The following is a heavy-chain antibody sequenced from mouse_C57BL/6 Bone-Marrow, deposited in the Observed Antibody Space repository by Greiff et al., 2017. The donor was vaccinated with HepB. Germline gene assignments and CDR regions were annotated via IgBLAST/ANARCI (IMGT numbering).Heavy chain of an antibody. CDR1: GFNIKDDY. CDR2: IDPENGDT. CDR3: TRVYKGAMDY. J-gene: IGHJ4*01. Sequence: VQLQQSGAELVRPGASVKLSCTASGFNIKDDYMHWVKQRPEQGLEWIGWIDPENGDTEYASKFQGKATITADTSSNTAYLQLSSLTSQDTAVYYCTRVYKGAMDYWGQGTSVTVSS. V-gene: IGHV14-4*01. D-gene: IGHD1-3*01.